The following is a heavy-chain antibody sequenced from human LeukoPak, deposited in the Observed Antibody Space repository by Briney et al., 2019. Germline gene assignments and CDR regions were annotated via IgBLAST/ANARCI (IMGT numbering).Heavy chain of an antibody. V-gene: IGHV3-74*01. CDR1: GFTFSSYS. J-gene: IGHJ6*03. CDR2: INTDGSST. Sequence: GGSLRLSCAASGFTFSSYSMNWVRQAPGKGLVWVSRINTDGSSTNYADSVKGRFTISRDNAKNTVYLQMNSLRAEDTAVYYCANGAFRLYYIDVWGKGTTVTVSS. D-gene: IGHD3-16*01. CDR3: ANGAFRLYYIDV.